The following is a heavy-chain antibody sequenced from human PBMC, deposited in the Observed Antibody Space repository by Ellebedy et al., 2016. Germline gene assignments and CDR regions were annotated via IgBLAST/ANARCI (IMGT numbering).Heavy chain of an antibody. Sequence: GESLKISCAASGFTFSAFTMNWVRQAPGKGLEWVSHIITADTIFYADSAKGRFTISRDNAKNSLYLQMNSLRADDTGVYFCVRDMYDCSGLPDYWGQGTLVTVSS. D-gene: IGHD3-22*01. V-gene: IGHV3-48*01. J-gene: IGHJ4*02. CDR1: GFTFSAFT. CDR3: VRDMYDCSGLPDY. CDR2: IITADTI.